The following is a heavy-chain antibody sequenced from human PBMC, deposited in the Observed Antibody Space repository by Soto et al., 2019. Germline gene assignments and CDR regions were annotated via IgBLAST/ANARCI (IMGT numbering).Heavy chain of an antibody. D-gene: IGHD2-21*01. CDR3: ARSFLSPYFFFGLDV. J-gene: IGHJ6*02. V-gene: IGHV3-74*01. CDR2: INSGGNIT. Sequence: QLVESGGASVQPGGSLRLSCTASGFALSRYWMYWVRQVPGKGLEWVSHINSGGNITPYADSVRGRFPISRDNSKNTLYLDMHSLTSDDTAVYFCARSFLSPYFFFGLDVWGHGTTVTVSS. CDR1: GFALSRYW.